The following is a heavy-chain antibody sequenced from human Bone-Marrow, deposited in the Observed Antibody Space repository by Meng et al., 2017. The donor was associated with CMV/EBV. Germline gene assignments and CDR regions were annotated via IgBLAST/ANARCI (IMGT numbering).Heavy chain of an antibody. CDR3: AREIVGATTRYYFDD. CDR2: IYYSGST. J-gene: IGHJ4*02. D-gene: IGHD1-26*01. Sequence: SETLSLTCTVSGGSISSSSYYWGWIRQPPGKGLEWIGSIYYSGSTYYNPSLKSRVTISVDTSKNQFSLKLSSVTAADTAVYYCAREIVGATTRYYFDDWGQGTLVTVSS. V-gene: IGHV4-39*07. CDR1: GGSISSSSYY.